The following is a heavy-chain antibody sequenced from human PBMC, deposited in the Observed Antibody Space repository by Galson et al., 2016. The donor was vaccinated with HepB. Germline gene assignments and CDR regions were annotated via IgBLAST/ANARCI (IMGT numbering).Heavy chain of an antibody. CDR1: GGSTSSSSYY. J-gene: IGHJ3*02. V-gene: IGHV4-39*01. D-gene: IGHD2-15*01. Sequence: SETLSLTCTVSGGSTSSSSYYWVWIRQPPGKGLEWIGSTYYNGRTFQNPSLKSRLTLSVDTSKNQFSLNLRSVTAADTSVYYCARRGGLVAPHGSAFDIWGQGTMVTVSS. CDR2: TYYNGRT. CDR3: ARRGGLVAPHGSAFDI.